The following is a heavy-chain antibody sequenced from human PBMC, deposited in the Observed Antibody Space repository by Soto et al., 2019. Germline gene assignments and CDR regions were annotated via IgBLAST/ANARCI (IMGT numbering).Heavy chain of an antibody. Sequence: PGGSLRLSCAASGFTCSSYSMNWVRQAPGKGLEWVSYISSSSTIYYADSVKGRFTISRDNAKNSLYLQMNSLRAEDTAVYYCARARVDTFYYYMDVWGKGTTVTVSS. CDR2: ISSSSTI. CDR3: ARARVDTFYYYMDV. D-gene: IGHD5-18*01. CDR1: GFTCSSYS. V-gene: IGHV3-48*01. J-gene: IGHJ6*03.